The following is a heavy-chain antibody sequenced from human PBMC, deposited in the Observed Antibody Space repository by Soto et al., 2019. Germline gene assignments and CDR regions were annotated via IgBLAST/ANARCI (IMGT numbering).Heavy chain of an antibody. CDR2: ISSSSSYI. CDR3: ARGTYYDILTGQTLLDY. V-gene: IGHV3-21*01. CDR1: GFTFSSYS. D-gene: IGHD3-9*01. Sequence: GGSLRLSCAASGFTFSSYSMNWVRQAPGKGLEWVSSISSSSSYIYYADSVKGRFTISRDNAKNSLYLQMNSLRAEDTSVYYCARGTYYDILTGQTLLDYWGQGTLVTVSS. J-gene: IGHJ4*02.